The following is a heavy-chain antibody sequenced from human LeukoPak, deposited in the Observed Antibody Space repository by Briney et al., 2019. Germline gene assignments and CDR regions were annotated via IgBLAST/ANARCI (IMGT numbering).Heavy chain of an antibody. CDR1: GYSFTSYL. CDR2: IYPGDSDT. D-gene: IGHD3-3*01. V-gene: IGHV5-51*01. Sequence: GGSLKISRKCSGYSFTSYLIGRVRQTPGKGLGWKGIIYPGDSDTRYSPSFEAKVTLSTGNSISTAYPQALSLKRSHTAVYHCARLHAIFGVITPFDYWGKGTLVTVS. CDR3: ARLHAIFGVITPFDY. J-gene: IGHJ4*02.